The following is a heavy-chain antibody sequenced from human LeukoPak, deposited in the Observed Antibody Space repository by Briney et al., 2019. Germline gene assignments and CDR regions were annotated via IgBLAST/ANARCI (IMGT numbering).Heavy chain of an antibody. V-gene: IGHV3-30*18. Sequence: PGGSLRLSCAASGFTFSSYGMHWVRQAPGKGLEWVAVISYDGSNKYYADSVKGRFTISRDNSKTTLSLQMNSLRVEDTAVYYCAKDGAYINYQYYFDSWGRGTLVTVSS. CDR2: ISYDGSNK. CDR1: GFTFSSYG. D-gene: IGHD4-11*01. CDR3: AKDGAYINYQYYFDS. J-gene: IGHJ4*02.